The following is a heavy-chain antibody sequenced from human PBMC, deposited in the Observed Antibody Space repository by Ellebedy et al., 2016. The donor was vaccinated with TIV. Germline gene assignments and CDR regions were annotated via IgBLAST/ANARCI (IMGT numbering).Heavy chain of an antibody. V-gene: IGHV5-51*01. Sequence: GESLKISCKGSGYSFTSYWIGWVRQMPGKGLEWMGIIYPGDSDTRYSPSFQGQVTISADKSISTAYLQWSSLKASDTAMYYCARLELGDGYNFGWFDPWGQGTLVTVSS. D-gene: IGHD5-24*01. CDR1: GYSFTSYW. J-gene: IGHJ5*02. CDR3: ARLELGDGYNFGWFDP. CDR2: IYPGDSDT.